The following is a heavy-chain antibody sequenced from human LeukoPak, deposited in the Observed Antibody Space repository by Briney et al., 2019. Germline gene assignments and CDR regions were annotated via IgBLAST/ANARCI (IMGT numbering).Heavy chain of an antibody. D-gene: IGHD2-2*01. V-gene: IGHV1-18*01. CDR2: ISAYNGNT. CDR3: ARDHFYCSSTTCYGETIDY. Sequence: ASVKVSCKASGYTFTNYGITWVRQAPGQGLEWMGWISAYNGNTNYAQKLQGRVTMTTGTSTSTAYMELRSLRSDDTAVFYCARDHFYCSSTTCYGETIDYWGQGTLVTVSS. J-gene: IGHJ4*02. CDR1: GYTFTNYG.